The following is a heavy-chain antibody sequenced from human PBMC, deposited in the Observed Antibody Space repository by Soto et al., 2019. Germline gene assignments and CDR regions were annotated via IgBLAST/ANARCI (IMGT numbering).Heavy chain of an antibody. D-gene: IGHD6-13*01. Sequence: EVQLVESGGGLVKPGGSLRLSCAASGFTFSSYSMNWVRQAPGKGLEWVSSISSSSSYIYYADSVKGRFTISRDNAKNSLYLQMNSLRAEDTAVYYCAGDGVAAGSDYYYYYGMDVWGQGTTVTVSS. CDR1: GFTFSSYS. V-gene: IGHV3-21*01. J-gene: IGHJ6*02. CDR2: ISSSSSYI. CDR3: AGDGVAAGSDYYYYYGMDV.